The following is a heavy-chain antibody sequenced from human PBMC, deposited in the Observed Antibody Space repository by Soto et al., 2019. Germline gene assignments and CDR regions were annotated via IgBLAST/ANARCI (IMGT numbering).Heavy chain of an antibody. Sequence: SVKVSCKASGGTFSSYAISWVRQAPGQGFEWMGGIIPIFGTANYAQKFQGRVTITADESTSTAYMELSSLRSEDTAVYYCARDWNYYDSSGYWANYYGMDVWGQGTTVTVSS. D-gene: IGHD3-22*01. V-gene: IGHV1-69*13. CDR3: ARDWNYYDSSGYWANYYGMDV. CDR2: IIPIFGTA. CDR1: GGTFSSYA. J-gene: IGHJ6*02.